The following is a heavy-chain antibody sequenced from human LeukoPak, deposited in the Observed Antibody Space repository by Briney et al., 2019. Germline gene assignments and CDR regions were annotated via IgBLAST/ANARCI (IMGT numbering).Heavy chain of an antibody. J-gene: IGHJ4*02. CDR3: ARVAKYYFDY. CDR1: GGSFSGYY. V-gene: IGHV4-34*01. CDR2: INHSGST. Sequence: SETLSLTCAVYGGSFSGYYWSWIRQPPGKGLEWIGEINHSGSTNYNPSLKSRVTISVDTSKNQFSLKLSSVTAADTAVYYCARVAKYYFDYWGQGTLVTVSS.